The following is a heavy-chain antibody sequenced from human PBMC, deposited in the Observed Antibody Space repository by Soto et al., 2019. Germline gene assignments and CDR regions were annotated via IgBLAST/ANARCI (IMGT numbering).Heavy chain of an antibody. V-gene: IGHV3-74*01. CDR3: ARSLPGTYGAFDL. D-gene: IGHD1-7*01. J-gene: IGHJ3*01. Sequence: EVQLVDSGGGLVQPGGSLSLSCAASEFTFRSYWMHWVRQSPGKGLVWVSRISGDGSSTNYADSVKGRFTISRDNAKNTVYLQIDSLRAEDTAVYYCARSLPGTYGAFDLWGQGTMLTVSS. CDR1: EFTFRSYW. CDR2: ISGDGSST.